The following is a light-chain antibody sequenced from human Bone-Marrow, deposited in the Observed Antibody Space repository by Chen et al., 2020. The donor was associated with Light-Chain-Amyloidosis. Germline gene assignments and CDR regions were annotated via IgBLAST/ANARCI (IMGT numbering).Light chain of an antibody. Sequence: QSILIQPPSASGTAGQWVTMSCSGTSSNIGKNHVYWYQQFPGMAPTLLIYVSDQRSSGVPDRFSASKSGISASLAINGLRSEDEADYYCAAWDDSLTGPVFGGGTKLTVL. CDR3: AAWDDSLTGPV. J-gene: IGLJ3*02. V-gene: IGLV1-47*01. CDR1: SSNIGKNH. CDR2: VSD.